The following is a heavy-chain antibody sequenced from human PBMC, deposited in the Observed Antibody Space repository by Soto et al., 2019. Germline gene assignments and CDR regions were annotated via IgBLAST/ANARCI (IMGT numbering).Heavy chain of an antibody. D-gene: IGHD2-8*01. V-gene: IGHV3-9*01. Sequence: GGPLGPSFLPSESFFAVYPKHWFRQRPGKGLEWVAGIDWNRATIGYGDSVKGRFTLSRDNARNSVLLEMSRLRNDDSALYYCVKDVGSRHYDFTNFDSWGRGTQVTVSS. J-gene: IGHJ4*02. CDR3: VKDVGSRHYDFTNFDS. CDR1: ESFFAVYP. CDR2: IDWNRATI.